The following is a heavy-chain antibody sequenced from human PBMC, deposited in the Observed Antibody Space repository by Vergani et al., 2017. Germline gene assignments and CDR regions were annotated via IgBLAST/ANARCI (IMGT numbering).Heavy chain of an antibody. Sequence: QVQLQQWGAGLLKPSETLSLTCAVYGGSFSGYYWSWIRQPPGKGLEWIGEINHSGSTNYNPSLKSRVTMSVDTSKNQFSLKLSSVTAADTAVYYCARVGYCSSTSCSEGGWFDPWGQGTLVTVSS. CDR2: INHSGST. CDR1: GGSFSGYY. CDR3: ARVGYCSSTSCSEGGWFDP. J-gene: IGHJ5*02. D-gene: IGHD2-2*03. V-gene: IGHV4-34*01.